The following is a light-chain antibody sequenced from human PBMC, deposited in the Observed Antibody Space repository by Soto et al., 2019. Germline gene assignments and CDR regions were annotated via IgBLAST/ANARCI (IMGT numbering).Light chain of an antibody. CDR1: SSDVGSHNL. J-gene: IGLJ1*01. CDR2: EAS. Sequence: QSVLTQPASVSGSPGQSITISRTGTSSDVGSHNLVSWYQHYPGKAPKLIIFEASKRPSGVSNRFSGSKSGSTASLTISGLQAEDEADYYCCSNAAGSTYVFGTGTKVTVL. CDR3: CSNAAGSTYV. V-gene: IGLV2-23*01.